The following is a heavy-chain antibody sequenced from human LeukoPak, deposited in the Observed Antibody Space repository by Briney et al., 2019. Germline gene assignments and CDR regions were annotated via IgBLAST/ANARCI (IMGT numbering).Heavy chain of an antibody. CDR3: ARTQSQSGSYRYYFGY. Sequence: PSETLSLTCTVSGASVGSAGYYWSWIRQPPGGGLEWSGYVYYIANTNYNPSLKSRVTMSVNPSKNQFSLKLNSVTAADTAMYYCARTQSQSGSYRYYFGYWGQGTLVTVSS. CDR2: VYYIANT. V-gene: IGHV4-61*08. D-gene: IGHD1-26*01. J-gene: IGHJ4*02. CDR1: GASVGSAGYY.